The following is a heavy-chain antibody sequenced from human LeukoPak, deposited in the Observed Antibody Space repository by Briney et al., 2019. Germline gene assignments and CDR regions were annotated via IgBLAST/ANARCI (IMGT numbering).Heavy chain of an antibody. CDR2: INHSGST. CDR1: GGSFSGYY. CDR3: ARDGPYCSGGSCKAYNWFDP. J-gene: IGHJ5*02. D-gene: IGHD2-15*01. V-gene: IGHV4-34*01. Sequence: SETLSLTCAVYGGSFSGYYWSWIRQPPGKGLEWIGEINHSGSTNYNPSLKSRVTISVDTSKNQFSLKLSSVTAADTAVYYCARDGPYCSGGSCKAYNWFDPWGQGTLVTVSS.